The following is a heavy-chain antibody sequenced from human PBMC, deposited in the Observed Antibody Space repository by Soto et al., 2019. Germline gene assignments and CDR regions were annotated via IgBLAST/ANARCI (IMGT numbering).Heavy chain of an antibody. Sequence: QVQLVQSGAEVKKPGASVKVSCKASGYSFTSFYINWVRQATGQGLEWMGWMNPNDGNTAYAQKFQGRVTMTRNTSISTAYMELSSLRSEDTAVYYCARAAQGDYDFWGQGTLVTVSS. J-gene: IGHJ4*02. D-gene: IGHD4-17*01. CDR3: ARAAQGDYDF. CDR1: GYSFTSFY. CDR2: MNPNDGNT. V-gene: IGHV1-8*01.